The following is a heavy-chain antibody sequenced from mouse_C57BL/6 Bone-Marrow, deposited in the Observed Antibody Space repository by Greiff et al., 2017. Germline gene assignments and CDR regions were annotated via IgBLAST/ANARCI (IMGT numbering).Heavy chain of an antibody. Sequence: EVKLVESGGGLVKPGGSLKLSCAASGFTFSDYGMHWVRQAPEKGLEWVAYISSGSSTIYFADTVKGRFTISRDNAKNTLFLQVTSLRSEDTAMYYCARMNYGGDFDYWGQGTTLTVSS. CDR2: ISSGSSTI. CDR1: GFTFSDYG. CDR3: ARMNYGGDFDY. V-gene: IGHV5-17*01. D-gene: IGHD1-2*01. J-gene: IGHJ2*01.